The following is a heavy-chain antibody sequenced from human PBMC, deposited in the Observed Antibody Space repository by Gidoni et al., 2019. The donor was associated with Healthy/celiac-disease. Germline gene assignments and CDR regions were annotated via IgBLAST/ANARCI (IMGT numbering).Heavy chain of an antibody. CDR1: GCNISSYA. V-gene: IGHV3-30-3*01. D-gene: IGHD3-10*01. CDR2: ISYDGSNK. CDR3: ARDRKGLWVGEIDY. J-gene: IGHJ4*02. Sequence: QVQLVESGGGVVQPGRSLRLCCAASGCNISSYAMHWVRQAPGKGLEWVAVISYDGSNKYYADSVTGRFTISRDNSKNTLYLQMNSLRAEDTAVYYCARDRKGLWVGEIDYWGQGTLVTVSS.